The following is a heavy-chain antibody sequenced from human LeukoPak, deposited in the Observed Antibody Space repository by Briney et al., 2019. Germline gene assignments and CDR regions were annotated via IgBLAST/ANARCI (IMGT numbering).Heavy chain of an antibody. CDR2: INHSGST. CDR3: ARCGHYYDSGLDY. V-gene: IGHV4-34*01. J-gene: IGHJ4*02. Sequence: SETLSLTCVVYGGSFSGYYWSWIRQPPGKGLEWIGEINHSGSTNYNPSLKSRVTISVDTSKNQFSLKLSSVTAADTAVYYCARCGHYYDSGLDYWGQGTLVTLSS. D-gene: IGHD3-22*01. CDR1: GGSFSGYY.